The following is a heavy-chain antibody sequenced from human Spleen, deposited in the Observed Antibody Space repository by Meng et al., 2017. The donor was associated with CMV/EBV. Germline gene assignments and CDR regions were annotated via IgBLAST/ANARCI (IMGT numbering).Heavy chain of an antibody. CDR2: IRFDGSNQ. D-gene: IGHD6-13*01. CDR3: ARGGGSSWYSSSFDY. CDR1: GFTFITYG. J-gene: IGHJ4*02. V-gene: IGHV3-30*02. Sequence: GGSLRLSCAASGFTFITYGMHWVRQAPGKGLEWVSFIRFDGSNQYYADSVKGRFTISRDNSKNTLYLQMNSLRAEDTAVYYCARGGGSSWYSSSFDYWGQGTLVTVSS.